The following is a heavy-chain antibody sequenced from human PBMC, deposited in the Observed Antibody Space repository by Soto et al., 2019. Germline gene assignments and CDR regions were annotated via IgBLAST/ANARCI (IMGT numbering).Heavy chain of an antibody. V-gene: IGHV1-69*13. J-gene: IGHJ5*02. CDR1: GGTFSSYI. D-gene: IGHD4-4*01. CDR3: ARAFASNKYWFDP. Sequence: SVKVSCKASGGTFSSYIIAWVRQAPGQGLEWMGGIIPIFGAADYAQKCQGRVTITADESTTTAYMVLNSLRSEDTAMYYCARAFASNKYWFDPWGQGTLVTVSS. CDR2: IIPIFGAA.